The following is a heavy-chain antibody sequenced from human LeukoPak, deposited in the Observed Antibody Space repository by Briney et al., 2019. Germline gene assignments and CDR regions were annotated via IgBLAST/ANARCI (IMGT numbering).Heavy chain of an antibody. J-gene: IGHJ6*03. V-gene: IGHV3-66*02. D-gene: IGHD1-14*01. CDR2: IYSGGST. Sequence: GSLRLSCAASGFTVSSNYISWVRQAPGKGLEWVSVIYSGGSTYYADSVKGRFTISRDNSKNTLYLQMNSLRAEDTAVYYCARDRRTGRRIGYYYYMDVWGKGTTVTVSS. CDR1: GFTVSSNY. CDR3: ARDRRTGRRIGYYYYMDV.